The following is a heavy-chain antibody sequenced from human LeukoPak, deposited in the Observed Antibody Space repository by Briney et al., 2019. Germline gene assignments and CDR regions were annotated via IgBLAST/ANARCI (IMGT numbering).Heavy chain of an antibody. D-gene: IGHD3-3*01. J-gene: IGHJ4*02. Sequence: GGSLRLSCAASGFTFSDYYMSWIRQAPGKGLEWVSLITSRSTTVHYADFVKGRFTISRDNAKNTLFLQMNSLRVDDTAVYYCARDVNIRDFWNGFHYWGQGTLVTVSS. CDR3: ARDVNIRDFWNGFHY. CDR1: GFTFSDYY. CDR2: ITSRSTTV. V-gene: IGHV3-11*04.